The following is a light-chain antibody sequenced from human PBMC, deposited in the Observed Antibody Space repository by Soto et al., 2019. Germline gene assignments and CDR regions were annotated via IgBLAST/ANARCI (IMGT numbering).Light chain of an antibody. CDR1: SSDVGAYNY. CDR3: SSKRGRNSYV. CDR2: XVS. V-gene: IGLV2-8*01. Sequence: QSALTQPPSAPGSPGQSVTISCTGTSSDVGAYNYVSWYQQHPGKAPKLMIYXVSKRPSGXPDXFSXXXXXXTXSXXXXGXQTEDEADYYCSSKRGRNSYVFGTGTKLTVL. J-gene: IGLJ1*01.